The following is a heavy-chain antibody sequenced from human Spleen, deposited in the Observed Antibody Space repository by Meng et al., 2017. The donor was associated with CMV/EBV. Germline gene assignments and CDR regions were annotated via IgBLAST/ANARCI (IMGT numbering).Heavy chain of an antibody. V-gene: IGHV3-74*01. Sequence: GESLKISCAASGFTFSAYWMYWVRQAPGKGLVWVSRVNSDGRSAKYADSVKGRFTISRDNAKNTLYLQMNSLRAEDTAVYYCARDPIYCGSTSCFSYYFDYWGQGTLVTVSS. CDR2: VNSDGRSA. J-gene: IGHJ4*02. CDR3: ARDPIYCGSTSCFSYYFDY. CDR1: GFTFSAYW. D-gene: IGHD2-2*01.